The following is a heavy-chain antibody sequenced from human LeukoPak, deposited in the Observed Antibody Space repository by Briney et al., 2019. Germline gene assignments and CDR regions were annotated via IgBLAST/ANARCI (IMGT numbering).Heavy chain of an antibody. J-gene: IGHJ4*02. CDR2: ISGSGGST. CDR1: GFTFSSYG. D-gene: IGHD6-19*01. Sequence: LPGGSLRLSCVASGFTFSSYGMHWVRQAPGKGLEWVSGISGSGGSTYYADSVKGRFTISRDNSKNTLYLQMNSLRAEDTAVYYCAKDRAVAGSDYWGQGTLVTVSS. CDR3: AKDRAVAGSDY. V-gene: IGHV3-23*01.